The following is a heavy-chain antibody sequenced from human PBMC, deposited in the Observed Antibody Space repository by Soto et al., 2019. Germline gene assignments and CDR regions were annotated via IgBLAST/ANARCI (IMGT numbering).Heavy chain of an antibody. J-gene: IGHJ4*02. Sequence: KTSETLSLTCAVYGSSFSGFYWRWIRQPPGKGLEWIGEINHSGGTKYNSSLKSRVTISVDTPKNQFSLKMTSVTAADTAVYYCARGTRITMHSLWGQGALVTVSS. CDR3: ARGTRITMHSL. CDR2: INHSGGT. D-gene: IGHD3-3*01. V-gene: IGHV4-34*01. CDR1: GSSFSGFY.